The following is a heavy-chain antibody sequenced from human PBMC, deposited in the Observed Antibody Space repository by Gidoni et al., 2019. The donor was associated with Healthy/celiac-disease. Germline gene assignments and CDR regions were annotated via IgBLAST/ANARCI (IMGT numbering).Heavy chain of an antibody. Sequence: QVQLVQSGAEVKKPGSSVKVSCKASGGTFTSYAISWVRQAPGQGLEWMGGIIPIFGTANYAQKFQGRVTITADESTSTAYMELSSLRSEDTAVYYCAKYYYDSSGYYYGGWFGYWGQGTLVTVSS. CDR1: GGTFTSYA. CDR3: AKYYYDSSGYYYGGWFGY. D-gene: IGHD3-22*01. CDR2: IIPIFGTA. V-gene: IGHV1-69*01. J-gene: IGHJ5*01.